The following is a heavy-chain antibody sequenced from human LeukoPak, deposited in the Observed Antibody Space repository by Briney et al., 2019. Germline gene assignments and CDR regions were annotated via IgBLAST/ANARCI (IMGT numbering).Heavy chain of an antibody. D-gene: IGHD5-18*01. V-gene: IGHV3-30-3*01. Sequence: PGGSLRLSCAASGFTFSSYAMHWVRQAPGKGLEWVAVISYDGSNKYYADSVKGRFTISRDNSKNTLYLQMNSLRAEDTAVYYCAKADTAMVTPYVDYWGQGTLVTVSS. CDR2: ISYDGSNK. CDR3: AKADTAMVTPYVDY. J-gene: IGHJ4*02. CDR1: GFTFSSYA.